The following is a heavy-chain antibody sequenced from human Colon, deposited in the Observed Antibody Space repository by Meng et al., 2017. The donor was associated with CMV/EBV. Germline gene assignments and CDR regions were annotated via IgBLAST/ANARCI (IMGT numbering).Heavy chain of an antibody. CDR1: ACNVSSNY. CDR3: ARAHSGSNGDSFDV. D-gene: IGHD1-26*01. CDR2: IYTRGTT. J-gene: IGHJ3*01. V-gene: IGHV3-53*01. Sequence: EGQLVERGGGLIPPAVSRRISCNACACNVSSNYMSRDRPARGQGREWVSVIYTRGTTYYADSVKGRFGISRDKSKNKMSLQMNNLRVEDAALYYCARAHSGSNGDSFDVWGQGTMVTVSS.